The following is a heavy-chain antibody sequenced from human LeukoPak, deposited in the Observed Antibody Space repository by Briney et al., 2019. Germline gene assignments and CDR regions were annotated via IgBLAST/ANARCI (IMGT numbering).Heavy chain of an antibody. J-gene: IGHJ4*02. CDR3: ARLRVLEMATILFDS. CDR2: IYYSGDT. Sequence: PSETLSLTCTVSGGSISSYYWSWIRQPPGKGLEWIGYIYYSGDTNYNPSLKSRVTISVDTSKNQFSLKLTSVTAADTAVYYCARLRVLEMATILFDSWGQGALVTVSS. D-gene: IGHD5-24*01. CDR1: GGSISSYY. V-gene: IGHV4-59*08.